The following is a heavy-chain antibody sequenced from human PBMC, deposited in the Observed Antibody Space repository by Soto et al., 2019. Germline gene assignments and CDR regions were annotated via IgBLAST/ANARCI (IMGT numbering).Heavy chain of an antibody. J-gene: IGHJ6*02. CDR1: GFTFSDYY. D-gene: IGHD1-1*01. V-gene: IGHV3-43*01. Sequence: VGSLRLSCAASGFTFSDYYMSWVRQAPGKGLEWVSLISWDGGSTYYADSVKGRFTISRDNSKNSLYLQMNSLRTEDTALYYWEIAVEYYHDGMEVWGQGITVTVSS. CDR2: ISWDGGST. CDR3: EIAVEYYHDGMEV.